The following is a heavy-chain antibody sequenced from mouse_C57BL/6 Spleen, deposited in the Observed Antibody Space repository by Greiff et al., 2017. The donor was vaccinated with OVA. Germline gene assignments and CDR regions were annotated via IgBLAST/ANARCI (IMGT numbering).Heavy chain of an antibody. V-gene: IGHV5-6*01. Sequence: EVQRVESGGDLVKPGGSLKLSCAASGFTFSSYGMSWVRQTPDKSLEWVATISSVVSYTSSPDSVKGRFTSSRDNAKNTLYLQMSSLKSEDTAMYYCARQNYGSSWYFDVWGTGTTVTVAS. CDR3: ARQNYGSSWYFDV. CDR2: ISSVVSYT. D-gene: IGHD1-1*01. J-gene: IGHJ1*03. CDR1: GFTFSSYG.